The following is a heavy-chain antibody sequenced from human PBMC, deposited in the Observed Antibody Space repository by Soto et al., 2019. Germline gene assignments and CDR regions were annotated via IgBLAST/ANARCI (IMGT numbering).Heavy chain of an antibody. CDR2: IWYDGSNK. CDR1: GFTFSSYG. J-gene: IGHJ4*02. V-gene: IGHV3-33*01. Sequence: GGSLRLSCAASGFTFSSYGMHWVRQAPGKGLEWVAVIWYDGSNKYYADSVKGRFTISRDNSKNTLYLQMNSLRAEDTAVYYCARGTKGHSYGPFDYWGQGTLVTVSS. D-gene: IGHD5-18*01. CDR3: ARGTKGHSYGPFDY.